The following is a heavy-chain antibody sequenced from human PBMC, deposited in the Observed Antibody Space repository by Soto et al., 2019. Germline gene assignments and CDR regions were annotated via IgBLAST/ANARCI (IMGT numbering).Heavy chain of an antibody. J-gene: IGHJ6*02. Sequence: SGPTLVNPTQTLTLTCTFSGFSLSTFGVGVGWIRQPPGKALEWLALIYWDDDKRYSPSLKSRLTITKDTSKNQVVLTMTNMDPVDTATYYCATARGWHSQILYYGMDVWGQGTTVTVSS. D-gene: IGHD2-15*01. CDR3: ATARGWHSQILYYGMDV. V-gene: IGHV2-5*02. CDR1: GFSLSTFGVG. CDR2: IYWDDDK.